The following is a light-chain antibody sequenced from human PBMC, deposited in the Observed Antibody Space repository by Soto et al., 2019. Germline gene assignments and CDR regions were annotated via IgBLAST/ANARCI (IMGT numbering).Light chain of an antibody. V-gene: IGKV1-9*01. CDR1: QGISSY. CDR2: ASS. J-gene: IGKJ5*01. Sequence: DIQLTQSPSFLSASVGDRVTITCRASQGISSYLAWYQQTPGKAPKLLIYASSTLQSGVPSRFSGSGSGTELTRTISSLQPEDFATYYCQQLNTFPVTFGQGTRLDI. CDR3: QQLNTFPVT.